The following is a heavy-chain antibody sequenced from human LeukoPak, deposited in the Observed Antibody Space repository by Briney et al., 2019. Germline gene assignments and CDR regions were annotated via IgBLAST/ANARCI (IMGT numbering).Heavy chain of an antibody. J-gene: IGHJ5*02. CDR3: ARGFDSDWFDP. Sequence: SQTLSLTCAVSGGSISSGGYSWSWIRQPPGKGLEWIGYIYHSGSTYYNPSLKSRVTISVDRSKNQFSLKLSSVTAADTAVYYCARGFDSDWFDPWGQGTLVTVSS. V-gene: IGHV4-30-2*01. CDR1: GGSISSGGYS. D-gene: IGHD2-21*01. CDR2: IYHSGST.